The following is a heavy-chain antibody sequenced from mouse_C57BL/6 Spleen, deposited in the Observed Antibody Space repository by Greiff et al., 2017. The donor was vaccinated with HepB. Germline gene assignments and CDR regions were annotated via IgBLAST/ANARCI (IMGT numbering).Heavy chain of an antibody. CDR2: INPNNGGT. J-gene: IGHJ4*01. Sequence: EIQLQQSGPELVKPGASVKIPCKASGYTFTDYNMDWVKQSHGKSLEWIGDINPNNGGTIYNQKFKGKATLTVDKSSSTAYMELRSLTSEDTAVYYCASYYGSSYAMDYCGQGTSVTVSS. CDR3: ASYYGSSYAMDY. V-gene: IGHV1-18*01. CDR1: GYTFTDYN. D-gene: IGHD1-1*01.